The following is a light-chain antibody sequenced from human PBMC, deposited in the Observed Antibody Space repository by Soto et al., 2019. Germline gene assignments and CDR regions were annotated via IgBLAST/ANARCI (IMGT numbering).Light chain of an antibody. CDR3: QQYGISPLMYT. CDR2: GAS. V-gene: IGKV3-20*01. Sequence: EIVLMQSPGTLSLSPGERSTLSCRARQSVTNSYLAWYQQKPGQAPRLLIYGASSRATSVPDRFSGSGSGTDFTLTITRLEPEDFAVYDCQQYGISPLMYTFGQGTKLGVK. CDR1: QSVTNSY. J-gene: IGKJ2*01.